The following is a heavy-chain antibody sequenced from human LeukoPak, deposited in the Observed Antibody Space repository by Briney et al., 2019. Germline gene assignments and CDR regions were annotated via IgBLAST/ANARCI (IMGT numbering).Heavy chain of an antibody. Sequence: ASVKVSCKASGYTFTSYGISWVRQDPGQGLEWMGWISAYNGNTNYAQKLQGRVTMTTDTSTSTAYMELRSLRSDDTAVYYCARDSPRQKYSSGQGGRDAFDIWGQGTMVTVSS. D-gene: IGHD6-19*01. CDR2: ISAYNGNT. CDR3: ARDSPRQKYSSGQGGRDAFDI. J-gene: IGHJ3*02. V-gene: IGHV1-18*01. CDR1: GYTFTSYG.